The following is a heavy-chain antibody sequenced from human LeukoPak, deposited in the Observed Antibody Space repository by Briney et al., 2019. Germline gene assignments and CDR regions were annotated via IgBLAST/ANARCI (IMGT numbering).Heavy chain of an antibody. Sequence: GGSLRLSCAASGFTFSSYSMNWVRQAPGKGLEWVSSISSSSSYIYYADSVKGRFTISRDNAKNSLYLQMNSLRAEDTAVYYCARDGEAYYYGSGPRSTPYYYYYMDVWGKGTTVTISS. CDR3: ARDGEAYYYGSGPRSTPYYYYYMDV. J-gene: IGHJ6*03. V-gene: IGHV3-21*04. D-gene: IGHD3-10*01. CDR1: GFTFSSYS. CDR2: ISSSSSYI.